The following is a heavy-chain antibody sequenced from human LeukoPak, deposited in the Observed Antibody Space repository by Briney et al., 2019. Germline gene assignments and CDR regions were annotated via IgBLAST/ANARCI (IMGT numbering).Heavy chain of an antibody. CDR3: ARLEVGESGSYGDY. V-gene: IGHV5-51*01. Sequence: KVSCKASGYTFTSYGISWVRQAPGQGLEWMGIIYPGDSDTRYSPSFQGQVTISADKSISTAYLQWSSLKASDTAMYYCARLEVGESGSYGDYWGQGTLVTVSS. J-gene: IGHJ4*02. CDR1: GYTFTSYG. CDR2: IYPGDSDT. D-gene: IGHD1-26*01.